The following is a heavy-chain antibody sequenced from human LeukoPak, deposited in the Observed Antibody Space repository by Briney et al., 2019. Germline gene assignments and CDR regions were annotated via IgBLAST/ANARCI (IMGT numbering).Heavy chain of an antibody. V-gene: IGHV3-21*01. CDR1: GFTFSSYS. Sequence: GGSLRLSCAASGFTFSSYSMNWVRQAPGKGLEWVSSISSSSSYIYYADSVKGRFTISRDNAKNSLYLQMNSLRAEDTAVYYCAREKNVDTSGGAADYWGQGTLVTVFS. D-gene: IGHD5-18*01. CDR2: ISSSSSYI. CDR3: AREKNVDTSGGAADY. J-gene: IGHJ4*02.